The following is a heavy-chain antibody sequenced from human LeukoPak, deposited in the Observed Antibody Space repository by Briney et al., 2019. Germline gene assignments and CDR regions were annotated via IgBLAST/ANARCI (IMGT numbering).Heavy chain of an antibody. Sequence: ASVKVSCKASGDSIRSYGITWVRQAPGQGLEWMGWINDYDGNTNYAQNVQGRVTMTTDTSTSTAYMELRSLRSDDTAVYYCARSRVRGSPHPNAFDIWGQGTKVTVSS. D-gene: IGHD3-10*01. CDR3: ARSRVRGSPHPNAFDI. CDR1: GDSIRSYG. V-gene: IGHV1-18*01. J-gene: IGHJ3*02. CDR2: INDYDGNT.